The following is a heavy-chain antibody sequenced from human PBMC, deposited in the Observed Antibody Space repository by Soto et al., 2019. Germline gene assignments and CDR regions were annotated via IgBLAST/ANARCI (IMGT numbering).Heavy chain of an antibody. CDR3: AKGTERITMIVVDSFDY. CDR1: GFTFSSYA. Sequence: HPGGSLRLSCAASGFTFSSYAMSWVRQAPGKGLEWVSAISGSGGSTYYADSVKGRFTISRDNSKNTLYLQMNSLRAEDTAVYYCAKGTERITMIVVDSFDYWGQGTLVTVSS. D-gene: IGHD3-22*01. CDR2: ISGSGGST. V-gene: IGHV3-23*01. J-gene: IGHJ4*02.